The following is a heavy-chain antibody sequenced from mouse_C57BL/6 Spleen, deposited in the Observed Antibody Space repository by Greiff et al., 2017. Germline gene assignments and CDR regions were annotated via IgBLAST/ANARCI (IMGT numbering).Heavy chain of an antibody. CDR2: INPNNGGT. V-gene: IGHV1-18*01. CDR3: ARGGLVYDYLYYYAMDY. Sequence: VQLQQSGPELVKPGASVKIPCKASGYTFTDYNMDWVKQSHGKSLEWIGDINPNNGGTIYNQKFKGKATLTVDKSSSTAYMELRSLTSEDTAVYYCARGGLVYDYLYYYAMDYWGQGTSVTVSS. J-gene: IGHJ4*01. CDR1: GYTFTDYN. D-gene: IGHD2-4*01.